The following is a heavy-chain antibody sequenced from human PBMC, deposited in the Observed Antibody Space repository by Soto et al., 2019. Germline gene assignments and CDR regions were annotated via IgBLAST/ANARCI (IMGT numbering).Heavy chain of an antibody. Sequence: GGSLRLSCAASGFSFSRYGIHWVRQAPGKGLEWVAVISYDESTTFYADSVKGRFTISRDNSKNTLFLQMNSLRPEDTAVYYCSKAMIGSYDSDAFDVWGQGTMVTVS. CDR2: ISYDESTT. D-gene: IGHD3-22*01. J-gene: IGHJ3*01. CDR3: SKAMIGSYDSDAFDV. V-gene: IGHV3-30*18. CDR1: GFSFSRYG.